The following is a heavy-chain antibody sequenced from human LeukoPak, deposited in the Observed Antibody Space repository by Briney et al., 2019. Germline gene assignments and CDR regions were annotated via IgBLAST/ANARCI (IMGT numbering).Heavy chain of an antibody. J-gene: IGHJ6*02. V-gene: IGHV4-34*01. CDR3: ARGRITIFGVVISHLYYYYGMDV. Sequence: SETQSLTCAVYGGSFSGYYWSWIRQPPGKGLEWIGEINHSGSTNYNPSLKSRVTISVDTSKNQFSLKLSSVTAADTAVYYCARGRITIFGVVISHLYYYYGMDVWGQGTTVTVSS. CDR1: GGSFSGYY. CDR2: INHSGST. D-gene: IGHD3-3*01.